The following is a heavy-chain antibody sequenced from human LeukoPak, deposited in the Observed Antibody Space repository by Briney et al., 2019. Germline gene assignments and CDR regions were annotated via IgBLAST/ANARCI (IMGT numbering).Heavy chain of an antibody. V-gene: IGHV2-70*11. CDR1: GFSLSTSGMC. J-gene: IGHJ4*02. Sequence: SGPTLVNPTQTLTLTCTFSGFSLSTSGMCVSWIRQPPGKALEWLARIDWDDDKYYSTSLKTRLTISKDTSKNQVVLTMTNMDPVDTATYYCARTPHSSSWYYSDYWGQGTLVTVSS. CDR3: ARTPHSSSWYYSDY. D-gene: IGHD6-13*01. CDR2: IDWDDDK.